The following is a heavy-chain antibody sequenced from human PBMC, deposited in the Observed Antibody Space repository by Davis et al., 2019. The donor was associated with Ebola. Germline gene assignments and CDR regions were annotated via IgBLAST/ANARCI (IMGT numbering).Heavy chain of an antibody. J-gene: IGHJ4*02. Sequence: AASVKVSCKASGYIFSNYDINWVRQARGQGLEWMGWMNPYSGNTGYIEKFQGRVTMTRDPSKNTAYMDLSSLTPDDTAVYYCTRGYSPKCRTGDCVNDFWGQGTLVTVSS. CDR3: TRGYSPKCRTGDCVNDF. V-gene: IGHV1-8*01. D-gene: IGHD2-21*02. CDR1: GYIFSNYD. CDR2: MNPYSGNT.